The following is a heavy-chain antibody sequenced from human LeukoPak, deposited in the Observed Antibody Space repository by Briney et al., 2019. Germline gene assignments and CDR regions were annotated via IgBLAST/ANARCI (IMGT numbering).Heavy chain of an antibody. CDR3: AKDLEQWPAVPEY. D-gene: IGHD6-19*01. CDR1: GFTSNTYG. Sequence: GGSLSLSCPAHGFTSNTYGMHWVRPAPGKGRDWGAFLEKDGSNKYYADSVKGRFTVSRDNSKNRLYLQMNSLRPEETALYYCAKDLEQWPAVPEYWGQGTLVIVSS. J-gene: IGHJ4*02. CDR2: LEKDGSNK. V-gene: IGHV3-30*02.